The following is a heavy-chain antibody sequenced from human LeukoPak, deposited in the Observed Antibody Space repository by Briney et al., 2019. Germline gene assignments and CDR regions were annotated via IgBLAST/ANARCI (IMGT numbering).Heavy chain of an antibody. CDR3: ARGSGTISGVVDY. CDR2: FNPNSGGT. V-gene: IGHV1-2*02. Sequence: GASVKVSCKASGYTFTGYSIHWVRQAPGQGLEWMGWFNPNSGGTNYAQKFQDRVTMTRDTSINTAYMELSRLRVDDTAVYYCARGSGTISGVVDYWGQGTLVTVSS. CDR1: GYTFTGYS. J-gene: IGHJ4*02. D-gene: IGHD3-3*01.